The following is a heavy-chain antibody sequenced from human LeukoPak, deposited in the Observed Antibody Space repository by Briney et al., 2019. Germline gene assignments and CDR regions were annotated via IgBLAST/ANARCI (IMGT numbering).Heavy chain of an antibody. D-gene: IGHD2-8*01. CDR2: IKQDGSEK. CDR1: GFTFSSYW. V-gene: IGHV3-7*01. J-gene: IGHJ4*02. CDR3: ARERPADIVLMVYAYFDY. Sequence: GGTLRLSCAASGFTFSSYWMSWVRQAPGKGLEWVANIKQDGSEKYYVDSVKGRFTISRDNAKNSLYLQMNSLRAEDTAVYYCARERPADIVLMVYAYFDYWGQGTLVTVSS.